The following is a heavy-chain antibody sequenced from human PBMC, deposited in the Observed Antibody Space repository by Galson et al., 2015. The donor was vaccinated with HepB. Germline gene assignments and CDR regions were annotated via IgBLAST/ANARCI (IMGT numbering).Heavy chain of an antibody. CDR3: ARGLHIAAAGTTLQYFDL. J-gene: IGHJ2*01. V-gene: IGHV1-18*01. CDR2: ISAYNGNT. D-gene: IGHD6-13*01. CDR1: GYTFTSYG. Sequence: SVKVSCKASGYTFTSYGISWVRQAPGQGLEWMGWISAYNGNTNYAQKLQGRVTMTTDTSTSTAYMELRSLRSDDTAVYYCARGLHIAAAGTTLQYFDLWGRGTPVTVSS.